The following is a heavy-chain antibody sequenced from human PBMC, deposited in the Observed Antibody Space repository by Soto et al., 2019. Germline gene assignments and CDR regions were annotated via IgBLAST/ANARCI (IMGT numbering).Heavy chain of an antibody. J-gene: IGHJ4*02. V-gene: IGHV1-3*01. Sequence: ASVKVSCKASGYTFTSYAMHWVRQAPGQRLEWMGWINAGNGNTKYSQKFQGRVTITRDTSASTAYMELSSLRSEDTAVYYCARDEDFWSGYSGHWGQGTLVTVSS. CDR1: GYTFTSYA. CDR2: INAGNGNT. CDR3: ARDEDFWSGYSGH. D-gene: IGHD3-3*01.